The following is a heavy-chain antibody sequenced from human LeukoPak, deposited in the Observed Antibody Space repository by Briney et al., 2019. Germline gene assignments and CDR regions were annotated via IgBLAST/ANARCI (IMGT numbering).Heavy chain of an antibody. CDR2: IYYSGST. D-gene: IGHD4-17*01. CDR3: ARAPDYGDSPYFDY. J-gene: IGHJ4*02. CDR1: GYSISSYY. Sequence: PSETLSLTCAVSGYSISSYYWSWIRQPPGKGLEWIGYIYYSGSTNYNPSLKSRVTISVDTSKNQFSLKLSSVTAADTAVYYCARAPDYGDSPYFDYWGQGTLVTVSS. V-gene: IGHV4-59*01.